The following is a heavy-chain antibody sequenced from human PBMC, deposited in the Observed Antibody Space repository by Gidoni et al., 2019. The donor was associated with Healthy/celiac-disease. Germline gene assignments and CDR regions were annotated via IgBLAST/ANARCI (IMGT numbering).Heavy chain of an antibody. CDR3: ARCKVGATVYYFDY. Sequence: QLQLQESGPGLVKPSKTLSLTCTVSGGSISSSSYYWGWIRQPPGKGLEWIGSIYYSGSTYYNPSLKSRVTISVDTSKNQFSLKLSSVTAADTAVYYCARCKVGATVYYFDYWGQGTLVTVSS. D-gene: IGHD1-26*01. CDR1: GGSISSSSYY. J-gene: IGHJ4*02. CDR2: IYYSGST. V-gene: IGHV4-39*01.